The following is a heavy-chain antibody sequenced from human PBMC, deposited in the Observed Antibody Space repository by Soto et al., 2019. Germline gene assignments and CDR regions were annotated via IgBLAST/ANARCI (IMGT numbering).Heavy chain of an antibody. D-gene: IGHD6-13*01. Sequence: SETLSLTCAVYGGSFSGYYWSWIRQPPGKGLEWIGEINHSGSTNYNPSLKSRVTISVDTSKNQFSLKLSSVTAADTAVYYCARQGIAAAGEGFGYYFDYWGQGTLVTVSS. CDR1: GGSFSGYY. V-gene: IGHV4-34*01. J-gene: IGHJ4*02. CDR3: ARQGIAAAGEGFGYYFDY. CDR2: INHSGST.